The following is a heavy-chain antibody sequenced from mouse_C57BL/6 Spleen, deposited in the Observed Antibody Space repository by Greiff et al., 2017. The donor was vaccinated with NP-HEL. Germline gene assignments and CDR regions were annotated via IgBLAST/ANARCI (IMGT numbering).Heavy chain of an antibody. V-gene: IGHV3-8*01. Sequence: EVKLMESGPGLAKPSQTLSLTCSVTGYSITSDYWNWIRKFPGNKLEYMGYISYSGSTYYNPSLKSRISITRDTSKNQYYLQLNSVTTEDTATYYCARYRYGSSYHWYFDVWGTGTTVTVSS. J-gene: IGHJ1*03. CDR1: GYSITSDY. D-gene: IGHD1-1*01. CDR3: ARYRYGSSYHWYFDV. CDR2: ISYSGST.